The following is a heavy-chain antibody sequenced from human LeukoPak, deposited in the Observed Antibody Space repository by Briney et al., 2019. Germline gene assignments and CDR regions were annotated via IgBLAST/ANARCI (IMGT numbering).Heavy chain of an antibody. V-gene: IGHV1-2*02. Sequence: ASVKVSCKASGSTFTGYYMHWVRQAPGQGLEWMGWINPNSGGTNYAQKFQGRVTMTRDTSISTAYMELSRLRSDDTAVYYCARDSPDKAAARMDVCGKGTTVTVSS. CDR1: GSTFTGYY. CDR2: INPNSGGT. CDR3: ARDSPDKAAARMDV. D-gene: IGHD6-13*01. J-gene: IGHJ6*04.